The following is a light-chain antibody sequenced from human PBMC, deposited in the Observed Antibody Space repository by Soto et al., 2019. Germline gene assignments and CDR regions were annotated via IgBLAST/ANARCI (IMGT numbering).Light chain of an antibody. J-gene: IGKJ2*01. CDR2: AAS. CDR3: QLYGNSPMYT. Sequence: EIVLTQSPGTLSLSPGERATFSCRASQSVSNSYLAWYHQKPGQAPRLLLFAASRRATGIPDTFSGSGCGTAFSLTISRLAPEDFAVYYCQLYGNSPMYTFGQGTRLEIK. CDR1: QSVSNSY. V-gene: IGKV3-20*01.